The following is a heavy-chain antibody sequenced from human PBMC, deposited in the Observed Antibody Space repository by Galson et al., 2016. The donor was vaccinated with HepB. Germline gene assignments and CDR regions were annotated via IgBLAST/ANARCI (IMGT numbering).Heavy chain of an antibody. CDR1: GFKFDDYV. D-gene: IGHD2-15*01. Sequence: SLRLSCAATGFKFDDYVMVWVRQAPGKGLEWVSGTSWNSDNVAYADSVKGRFTISRDNAKNSVYLQMNSLRAEDTALYYCAKGALTGGSPIDYWGQGTMVTVSS. CDR2: TSWNSDNV. J-gene: IGHJ4*02. V-gene: IGHV3-9*01. CDR3: AKGALTGGSPIDY.